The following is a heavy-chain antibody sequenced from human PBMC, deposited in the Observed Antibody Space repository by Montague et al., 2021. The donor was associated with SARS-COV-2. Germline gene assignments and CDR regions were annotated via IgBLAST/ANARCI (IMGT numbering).Heavy chain of an antibody. CDR3: ARHGCSSVRQRCGFDH. Sequence: SETLSLTCTVSGGAMSSYYWSWIRQPPAKGLEWIGYIYYSGNTTYNPSLRSRVTISVDTSKNQLSLNLRSVTAADTAADYCARHGCSSVRQRCGFDHWGQGTLVTVSS. J-gene: IGHJ5*02. CDR2: IYYSGNT. D-gene: IGHD2-2*01. V-gene: IGHV4-59*08. CDR1: GGAMSSYY.